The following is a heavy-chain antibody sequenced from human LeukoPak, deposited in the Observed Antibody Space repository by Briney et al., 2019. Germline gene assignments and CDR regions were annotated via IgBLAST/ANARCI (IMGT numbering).Heavy chain of an antibody. CDR2: INPNSGGT. CDR3: ARDLTGTTRFDY. Sequence: ASVKVSCKASGYTFTGYYMHWVRQAPGQGLEWMGWINPNSGGTNYAQKFQGRVTMTRDTSISTAYMKLSRLRSDDTAVYYCARDLTGTTRFDYWGQGTLVTVSS. J-gene: IGHJ4*02. CDR1: GYTFTGYY. D-gene: IGHD1-1*01. V-gene: IGHV1-2*02.